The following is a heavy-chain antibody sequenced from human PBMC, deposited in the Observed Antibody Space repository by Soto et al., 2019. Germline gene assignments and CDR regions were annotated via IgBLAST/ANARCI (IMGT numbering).Heavy chain of an antibody. J-gene: IGHJ5*02. CDR3: ARVGPWVPYYYDSSPYTFENWFDP. D-gene: IGHD3-22*01. V-gene: IGHV4-38-2*01. CDR1: GYSISSGYY. Sequence: SETLSLTCAVSGYSISSGYYWCFLRQPPGKGLECIGSIYHGGSTYYNPSLNSRVTLSIDMTNNHVSLILNSVTAADTAVYYCARVGPWVPYYYDSSPYTFENWFDPWGQGTLVTVSS. CDR2: IYHGGST.